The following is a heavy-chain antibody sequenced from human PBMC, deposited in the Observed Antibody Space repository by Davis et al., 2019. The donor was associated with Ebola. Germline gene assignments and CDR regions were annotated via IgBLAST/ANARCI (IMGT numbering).Heavy chain of an antibody. CDR3: ARSIVVVPAADPFDY. J-gene: IGHJ4*02. CDR1: GGSISSSSYY. CDR2: IYYSGST. D-gene: IGHD2-2*01. V-gene: IGHV4-39*07. Sequence: PSETLSLTCTVSGGSISSSSYYWGWIRQPPGKGLEWIGSIYYSGSTYYNPSLKSRVTISVDTSKNQFSLKLSSVTAADTAVYYCARSIVVVPAADPFDYWGQGTLVTVSS.